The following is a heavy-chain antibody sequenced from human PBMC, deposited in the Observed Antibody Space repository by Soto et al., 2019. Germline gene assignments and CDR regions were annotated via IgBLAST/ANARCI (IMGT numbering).Heavy chain of an antibody. J-gene: IGHJ6*02. CDR2: VYYTGDT. CDR3: VRQGIDYLHGLVDV. CDR1: SGPDRSHN. D-gene: IGHD4-17*01. Sequence: QVQLQQSGPRLVKPSETLSLTCTVSSGPDRSHNWGWIRQPPGRGLEWIGYVYYTGDTAYNPSLTGRVTISADAATNEISITLNSVTAAETAVYYCVRQGIDYLHGLVDVWGQGTTVSVSS. V-gene: IGHV4-59*08.